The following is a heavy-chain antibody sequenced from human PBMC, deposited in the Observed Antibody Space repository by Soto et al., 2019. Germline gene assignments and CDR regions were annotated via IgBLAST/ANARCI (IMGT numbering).Heavy chain of an antibody. CDR3: ARLSTSAGRRDLAC. Sequence: EVQLVESGGGLVQPGGSLRLSCAASGFSLSSYWMSWVRQAPGKGLEWVANMNQDGSESDYVGSVKGRFTFTRDNGKTSLYLQLNSLRAEDTAVYYCARLSTSAGRRDLACWGQGTLVTVSS. J-gene: IGHJ4*02. CDR1: GFSLSSYW. V-gene: IGHV3-7*01. CDR2: MNQDGSES.